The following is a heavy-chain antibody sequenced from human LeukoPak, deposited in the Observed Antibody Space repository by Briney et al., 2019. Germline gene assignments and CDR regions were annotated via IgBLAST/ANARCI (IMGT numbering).Heavy chain of an antibody. J-gene: IGHJ4*02. CDR1: GYTFINFY. V-gene: IGHV1-2*02. CDR2: INPNNGNT. CDR3: AFRQGADY. Sequence: ASVRPSCTDPGYTFINFYMNPVRQAPGQGLEWMGWINPNNGNTHYAQKFQGRVAMTRDTSINTVYLDLTSLTSDDTAVYYCAFRQGADYWGQGTLVTVSS.